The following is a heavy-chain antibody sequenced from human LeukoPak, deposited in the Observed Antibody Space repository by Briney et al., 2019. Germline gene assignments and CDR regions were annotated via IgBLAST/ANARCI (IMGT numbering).Heavy chain of an antibody. CDR1: RGTLSSYA. CDR3: ATSGGDIVVVPAAIPFDY. V-gene: IGHV1-69*01. Sequence: SVKVSCKAARGTLSSYAISWVRQAAGQGLEWMGGIVPIFGTANYAQKFQGRVTITADESTSTAYMELSSLRSEDTAVYYCATSGGDIVVVPAAIPFDYWGQGTLVTVSS. J-gene: IGHJ4*02. D-gene: IGHD2-2*01. CDR2: IVPIFGTA.